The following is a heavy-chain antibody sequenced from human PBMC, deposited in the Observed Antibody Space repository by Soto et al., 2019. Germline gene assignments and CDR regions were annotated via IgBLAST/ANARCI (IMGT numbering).Heavy chain of an antibody. Sequence: GESLRLSCAASVFTFSSHAMSWVRQAPGKGLEWVSTISSGGDNTYSADSVKGRFTISRDNSKNTLYLQMNSLRAEDTAVYYCAKDFDSHSSGRYGRDVSGQWTTVTVSS. CDR1: VFTFSSHA. CDR2: ISSGGDNT. D-gene: IGHD6-19*01. V-gene: IGHV3-23*01. J-gene: IGHJ6*02. CDR3: AKDFDSHSSGRYGRDV.